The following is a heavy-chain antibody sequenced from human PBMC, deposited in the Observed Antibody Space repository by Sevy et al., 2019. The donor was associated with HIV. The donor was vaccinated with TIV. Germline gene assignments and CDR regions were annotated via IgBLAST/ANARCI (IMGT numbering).Heavy chain of an antibody. CDR3: ARDRIVGATTRRAFDI. CDR1: GYTFTSYA. D-gene: IGHD1-26*01. V-gene: IGHV7-4-1*02. J-gene: IGHJ3*02. Sequence: ASVKVSCKPSGYTFTSYAMNWVRQAPGQGLEWMGWINTNTGNPTYAQGFTGRFVFSLDTSVSTAYLQISSLKAEDTAVYYCARDRIVGATTRRAFDIWGQGTMVTVSS. CDR2: INTNTGNP.